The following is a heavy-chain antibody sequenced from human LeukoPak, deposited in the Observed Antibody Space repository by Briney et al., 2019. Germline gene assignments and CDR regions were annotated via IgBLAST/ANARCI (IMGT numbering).Heavy chain of an antibody. D-gene: IGHD1-1*01. CDR2: IYPGDSET. V-gene: IGHV5-51*01. Sequence: GESLKISCKASGYRFTSYWIGWERQMPGTGLEWMGFIYPGDSETRYSPSFQGQVTISADKSITTAFLQWSSLKASDTAMYHCARFLLATGPDYWGQGTLVTVSS. CDR1: GYRFTSYW. CDR3: ARFLLATGPDY. J-gene: IGHJ4*02.